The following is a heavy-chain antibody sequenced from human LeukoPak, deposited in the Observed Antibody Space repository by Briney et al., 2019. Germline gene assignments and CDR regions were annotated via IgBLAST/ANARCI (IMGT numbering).Heavy chain of an antibody. V-gene: IGHV4-59*01. CDR2: IHYSGKT. Sequence: PSETLSLTCTVSGGSIGTYFWSWVRQPPGKGLEWIAYIHYSGKTNYNTSLKSRATISLDTSRSQFSLKLNSVTAADTAVYYCARGKVGSASFDSWGQGTLVTVS. J-gene: IGHJ4*02. CDR1: GGSIGTYF. D-gene: IGHD3-10*01. CDR3: ARGKVGSASFDS.